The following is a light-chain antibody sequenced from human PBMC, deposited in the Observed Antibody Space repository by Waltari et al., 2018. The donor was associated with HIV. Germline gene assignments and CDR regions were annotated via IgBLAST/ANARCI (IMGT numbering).Light chain of an antibody. J-gene: IGKJ2*01. Sequence: DIQLTQSPSTLSAFVGDRVTITCRASQSINNWLAWYQQKPGKAPKLLIYKASNLQTGVSSTFSGSGSGTEFTLTISSLQPDDSAIYHCQQYTSSSMYTFGQGTRLEIK. CDR2: KAS. CDR1: QSINNW. V-gene: IGKV1-5*03. CDR3: QQYTSSSMYT.